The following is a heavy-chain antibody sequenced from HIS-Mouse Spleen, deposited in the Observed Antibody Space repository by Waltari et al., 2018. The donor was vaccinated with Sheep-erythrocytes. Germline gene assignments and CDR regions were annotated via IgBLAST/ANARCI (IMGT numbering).Heavy chain of an antibody. CDR3: AKDRRGFWDY. V-gene: IGHV3-30*18. D-gene: IGHD3-10*01. CDR1: GFTFSSYG. J-gene: IGHJ4*02. CDR2: ISYDGSNK. Sequence: QVQLVESGGGVVQPGRSLRLSCAASGFTFSSYGMHWVRQAPGKGREWVAVISYDGSNKYYADSVKGRFTISRDNSKNTLYLQMNSLRAEDTAVYYCAKDRRGFWDYWGQGTLVTVSS.